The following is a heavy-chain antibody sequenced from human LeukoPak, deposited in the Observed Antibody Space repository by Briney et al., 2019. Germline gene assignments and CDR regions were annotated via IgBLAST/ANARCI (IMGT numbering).Heavy chain of an antibody. CDR2: MNPNSGNT. CDR3: ARVALYCSGGSCYLYFDY. Sequence: ASVTVSFKASGYTFTNYDINWVRQATGQGLEWMGWMNPNSGNTGYAQKFQGRVTITRNTSISTAYMELSSLRSEDTAVYYCARVALYCSGGSCYLYFDYWGQGTLVTVSS. D-gene: IGHD2-15*01. J-gene: IGHJ4*02. CDR1: GYTFTNYD. V-gene: IGHV1-8*03.